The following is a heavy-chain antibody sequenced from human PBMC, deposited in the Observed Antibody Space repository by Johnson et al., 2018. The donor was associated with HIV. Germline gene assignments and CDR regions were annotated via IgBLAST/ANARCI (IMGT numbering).Heavy chain of an antibody. Sequence: ADSVKGRFTISRDNSKRRLYLQMNSLRAEDTAVYNCASVHGIAVVDAFDIWGQGTMVTVSS. V-gene: IGHV3-30*07. J-gene: IGHJ3*02. CDR3: ASVHGIAVVDAFDI. D-gene: IGHD6-19*01.